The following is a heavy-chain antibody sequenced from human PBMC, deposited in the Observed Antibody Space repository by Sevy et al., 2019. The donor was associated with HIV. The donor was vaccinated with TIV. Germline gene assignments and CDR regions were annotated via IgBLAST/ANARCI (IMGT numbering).Heavy chain of an antibody. V-gene: IGHV1-24*01. CDR2: FEPEDGET. D-gene: IGHD1-26*01. CDR3: ATGTVGATRGYYYYGMDV. Sequence: ASVKVSCKVSGYTLTELSMHWVRQAPGKGLEWMGGFEPEDGETIYAQKFQGRVTMTEDTSTDTAYMELSSLRSEATAVYYGATGTVGATRGYYYYGMDVWGQGTTVTVSS. J-gene: IGHJ6*02. CDR1: GYTLTELS.